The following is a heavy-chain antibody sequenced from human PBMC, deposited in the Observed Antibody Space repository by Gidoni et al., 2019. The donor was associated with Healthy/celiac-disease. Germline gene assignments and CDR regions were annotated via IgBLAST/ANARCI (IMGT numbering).Heavy chain of an antibody. J-gene: IGHJ4*02. D-gene: IGHD5-18*01. V-gene: IGHV3-43*01. CDR1: GFTFDDYT. Sequence: EVQLVESGGVVVQPGGSLRLSCAASGFTFDDYTMHWVRQAPGKGLEWVSLISWDGGSTYYADSVKGRFTISRDNSKNSLYLQMNSLRTEDTALYYCAKDPNTAMNDYYFDYWGQGTLVTVSS. CDR2: ISWDGGST. CDR3: AKDPNTAMNDYYFDY.